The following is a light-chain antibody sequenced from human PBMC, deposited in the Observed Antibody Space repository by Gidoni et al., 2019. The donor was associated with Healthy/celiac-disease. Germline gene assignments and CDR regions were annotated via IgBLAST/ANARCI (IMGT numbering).Light chain of an antibody. Sequence: EIVLTQSPATLSLSPGERATLSCRASQSVSSYLAWYQQKPGQAPRLLIYDASNRATGIPARFSGSGSGTDFTLNISSLEPEDFAVYYCQQRSNWPPTWTFGQGTKVEIK. CDR1: QSVSSY. J-gene: IGKJ1*01. CDR2: DAS. V-gene: IGKV3-11*01. CDR3: QQRSNWPPTWT.